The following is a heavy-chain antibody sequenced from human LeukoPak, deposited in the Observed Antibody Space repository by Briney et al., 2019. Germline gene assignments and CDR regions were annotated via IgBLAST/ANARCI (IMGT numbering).Heavy chain of an antibody. J-gene: IGHJ5*02. CDR2: IIPIFGIA. V-gene: IGHV1-69*13. CDR1: GGTFSSYA. D-gene: IGHD3-9*01. Sequence: SEKVSCKASGGTFSSYAISWVRQAPGQGLEWMGGIIPIFGIANYAQKFQGRVTITADESTSTAYMELSSLRSEDTAVYYCARRYDILTGYSLPDNWFDPWGRGTLVTVSS. CDR3: ARRYDILTGYSLPDNWFDP.